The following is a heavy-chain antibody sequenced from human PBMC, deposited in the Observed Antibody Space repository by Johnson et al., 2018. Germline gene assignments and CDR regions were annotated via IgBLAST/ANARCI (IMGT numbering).Heavy chain of an antibody. CDR1: GGSISSGGYY. Sequence: QVQLQESGPGLVKPSQTLSLTCTVSGGSISSGGYYWNWIRQHPGEGLEWIGYIYYSGSTYYNPSLKSRVTISVDTSKNQFSLNLSSVTAADTAVYYCTRLYGGNSGYYFDYWGQGTLVTVSS. CDR3: TRLYGGNSGYYFDY. J-gene: IGHJ4*02. D-gene: IGHD4-23*01. V-gene: IGHV4-31*03. CDR2: IYYSGST.